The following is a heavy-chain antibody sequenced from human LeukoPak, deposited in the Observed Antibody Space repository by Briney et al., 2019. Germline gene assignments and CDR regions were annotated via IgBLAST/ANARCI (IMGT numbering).Heavy chain of an antibody. D-gene: IGHD3-22*01. V-gene: IGHV4-31*03. Sequence: SQTLSLTCTVSGGSISSGGYFWSWIRQHPGKGLEWIGYIYYSGSTYYNPSLKSRVTISVDTSKNQFSLKLRSVTAADTAVYYCTRDVPRSSGYPDSWGQGTLVTVSS. CDR3: TRDVPRSSGYPDS. CDR2: IYYSGST. J-gene: IGHJ4*02. CDR1: GGSISSGGYF.